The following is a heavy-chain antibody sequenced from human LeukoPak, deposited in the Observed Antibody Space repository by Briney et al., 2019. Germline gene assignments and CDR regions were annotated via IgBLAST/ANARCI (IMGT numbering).Heavy chain of an antibody. Sequence: SETLSLTCAVSGGSISSGGYSWSWIRQPPGKGLEWIEYIYHSGSTYYNPSLKSRVTISVDRSKNQFSLKLSSVTAADTAVYYCARVQGYSYGPDAFDIWGQGTMVTVSS. CDR2: IYHSGST. V-gene: IGHV4-30-2*01. J-gene: IGHJ3*02. CDR1: GGSISSGGYS. D-gene: IGHD5-18*01. CDR3: ARVQGYSYGPDAFDI.